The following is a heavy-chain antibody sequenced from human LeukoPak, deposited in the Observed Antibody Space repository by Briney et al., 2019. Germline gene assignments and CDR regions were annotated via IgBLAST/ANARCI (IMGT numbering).Heavy chain of an antibody. V-gene: IGHV4-34*01. CDR3: ARALAVAGTSRWFDP. J-gene: IGHJ5*02. CDR2: INHSGST. D-gene: IGHD6-19*01. CDR1: GGSFSGYY. Sequence: PSETLSLTCAVYGGSFSGYYWSWIRQPPGKGLEWIGEINHSGSTNYNPSLKSRVTISVDTSKNQFSLKLSSVTAADTAVYYCARALAVAGTSRWFDPWGQGTLVTVSS.